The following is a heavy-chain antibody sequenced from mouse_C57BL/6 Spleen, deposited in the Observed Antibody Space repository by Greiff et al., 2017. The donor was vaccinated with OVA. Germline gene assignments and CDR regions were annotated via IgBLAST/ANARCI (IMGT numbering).Heavy chain of an antibody. J-gene: IGHJ2*01. D-gene: IGHD1-1*01. CDR2: IDPSDSYT. CDR3: ARRHYYGSSYDYLDY. V-gene: IGHV1-69*01. Sequence: VQLQQPGAELVMPGASVKLSCKASGYTFTSYWMHWVKQRPGQGLEWIGEIDPSDSYTNYNQKFKGKSTLTVDKSSSTAYMQLSGLKSEDSAVYYCARRHYYGSSYDYLDYWGQGTTLTVSS. CDR1: GYTFTSYW.